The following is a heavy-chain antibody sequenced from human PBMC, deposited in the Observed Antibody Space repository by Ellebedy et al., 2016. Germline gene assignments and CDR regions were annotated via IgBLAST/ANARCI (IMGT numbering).Heavy chain of an antibody. CDR1: GFTFSSHA. CDR2: IIVDGSEE. V-gene: IGHV3-30-3*01. D-gene: IGHD3-10*01. CDR3: ARGVAYGMDV. J-gene: IGHJ6*02. Sequence: GESLKISCAASGFTFSSHAFHWVRQAPGMGLGWVALIIVDGSEEYYSDSVKGRFTISRDNSKNTVYLQMNSLRLDDTGVYYCARGVAYGMDVWGQGTTVTVSS.